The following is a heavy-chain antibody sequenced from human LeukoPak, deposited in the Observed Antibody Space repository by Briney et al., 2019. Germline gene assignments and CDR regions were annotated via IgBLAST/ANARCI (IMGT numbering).Heavy chain of an antibody. CDR1: GGSISSSNW. Sequence: PSGTLSLTCAVSGGSISSSNWWSWIRQPPGKGLEWIGYIYYSGSTYYNPSLKSRVTISVDTSKNQFSLKLSSVTAADTAVYYCARVPEYYYDSSGTDFDYWGQGTLVTVSS. CDR2: IYYSGST. V-gene: IGHV4-30-4*01. D-gene: IGHD3-22*01. J-gene: IGHJ4*02. CDR3: ARVPEYYYDSSGTDFDY.